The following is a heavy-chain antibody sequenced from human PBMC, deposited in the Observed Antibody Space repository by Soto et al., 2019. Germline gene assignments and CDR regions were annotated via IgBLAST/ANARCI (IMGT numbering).Heavy chain of an antibody. V-gene: IGHV1-69*01. CDR2: IIPIFGTA. CDR1: GGTFSSYA. Sequence: QVQLVQSGAEVKKPGSSVKVSCKASGGTFSSYAISWVRQAPGQGLEWMGGIIPIFGTANYAQKFQGRVTITADESTSTAYMELSSLRSEDTAVYYCARAPGNGGYSHGYWSYNWFDPWGQGTLVTVSS. J-gene: IGHJ5*02. CDR3: ARAPGNGGYSHGYWSYNWFDP. D-gene: IGHD5-18*01.